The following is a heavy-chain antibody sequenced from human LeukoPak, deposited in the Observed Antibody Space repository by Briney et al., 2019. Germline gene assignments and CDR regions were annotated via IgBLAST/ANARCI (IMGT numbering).Heavy chain of an antibody. D-gene: IGHD3-3*01. V-gene: IGHV3-21*01. Sequence: PGGSLRLSCAASGFTFSSYSMNWVRQAPGKGLEWVSSISSSSSYIYYADSVKGRFTISRDNAKRSLYLQMTFLRAEDTAVYYCARAVSSGYYNLYFDSWGEGTLVTVSS. CDR2: ISSSSSYI. CDR3: ARAVSSGYYNLYFDS. CDR1: GFTFSSYS. J-gene: IGHJ4*02.